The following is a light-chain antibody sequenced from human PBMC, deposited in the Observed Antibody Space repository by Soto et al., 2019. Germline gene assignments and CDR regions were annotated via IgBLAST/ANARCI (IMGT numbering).Light chain of an antibody. CDR2: KAS. CDR1: QSISSW. V-gene: IGKV1-5*03. CDR3: QQYNSYPWT. Sequence: DIQMTQSPSTLSASVVDRVTLTCRASQSISSWLAWYQQKPGKAPKLLIYKASSLESGVPSRFSGSGSGTEFTLTISSLQPDDFATYYCQQYNSYPWTFGQGTKVDIK. J-gene: IGKJ1*01.